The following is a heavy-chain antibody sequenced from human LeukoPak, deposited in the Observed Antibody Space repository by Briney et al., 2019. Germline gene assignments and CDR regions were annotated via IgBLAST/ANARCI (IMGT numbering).Heavy chain of an antibody. D-gene: IGHD3-3*01. J-gene: IGHJ4*02. CDR2: IYSGGST. Sequence: GGSLRLSCAASGFTFSSYSMNWVRQAPGKGLEWVSVIYSGGSTYYADSVKGRFTISRDNSKNTLYLQMNSLRAEDTAVYYCAKRIDFSPISSTFDYWGQGTLVTVSS. CDR1: GFTFSSYS. V-gene: IGHV3-53*01. CDR3: AKRIDFSPISSTFDY.